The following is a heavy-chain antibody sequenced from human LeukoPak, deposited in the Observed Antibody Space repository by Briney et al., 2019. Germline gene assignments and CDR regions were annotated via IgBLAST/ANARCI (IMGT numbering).Heavy chain of an antibody. J-gene: IGHJ5*02. D-gene: IGHD3-22*01. CDR1: GYSFTSYW. CDR2: IYPGDSAT. V-gene: IGHV5-51*01. CDR3: ARLYSLGYYTNWFDP. Sequence: GESLKISCKGSGYSFTSYWIGWVRQLPGKGLEWMGIIYPGDSATRYSPSFQGQATISADKSISTAYLQWSSLKASDTAMYYCARLYSLGYYTNWFDPWGQGTLVTVSS.